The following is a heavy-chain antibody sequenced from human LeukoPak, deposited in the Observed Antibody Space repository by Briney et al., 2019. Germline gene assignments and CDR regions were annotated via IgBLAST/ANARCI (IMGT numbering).Heavy chain of an antibody. V-gene: IGHV3-48*03. J-gene: IGHJ4*02. CDR2: ISSSDSTK. Sequence: GGSLILSCAAAGFTFVRYEMDWVRQAAGRGREWVSYISSSDSTKYYADSVKGRFTISRDNAKSMQYLKMNSLRDDDTAVYYCVRGLLGIEDFWGQGTLVTVSS. D-gene: IGHD7-27*01. CDR1: GFTFVRYE. CDR3: VRGLLGIEDF.